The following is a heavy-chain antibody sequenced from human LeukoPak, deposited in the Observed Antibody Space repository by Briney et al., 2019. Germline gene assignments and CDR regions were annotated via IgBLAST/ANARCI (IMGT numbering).Heavy chain of an antibody. CDR3: AKDLDIVVVVAAKDY. D-gene: IGHD2-15*01. V-gene: IGHV3-23*01. CDR1: GFTLSSYA. J-gene: IGHJ4*02. CDR2: ISGSGGST. Sequence: PGGSLRLSCAASGFTLSSYAMSWVRQAPGKGLEWVSAISGSGGSTYYADSVKGRFTISRDNSKNTLYLQMNSLRAEDTAVYYCAKDLDIVVVVAAKDYWGQGTLVTVSS.